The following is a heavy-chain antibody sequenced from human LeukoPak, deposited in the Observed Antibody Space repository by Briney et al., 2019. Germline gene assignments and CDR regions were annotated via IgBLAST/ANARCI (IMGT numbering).Heavy chain of an antibody. CDR1: GFTFSSYS. CDR3: ARDAPNYDFWSGYSFFDY. Sequence: PGGSLRLSCAASGFTFSSYSMNWVRQAPGKGLEWVSSISSSSSYIYYADSVKGRFTISRDNAKNSLYLQMNSLRAEDTAVYYCARDAPNYDFWSGYSFFDYWAREPWSPSPQ. J-gene: IGHJ4*02. V-gene: IGHV3-21*01. D-gene: IGHD3-3*01. CDR2: ISSSSSYI.